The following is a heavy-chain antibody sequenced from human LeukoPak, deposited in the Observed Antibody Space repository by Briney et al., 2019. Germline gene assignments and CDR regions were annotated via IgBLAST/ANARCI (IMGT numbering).Heavy chain of an antibody. CDR3: TKEETKYTFGNAFDY. CDR2: IYWNSGII. CDR1: GFTFDDYA. Sequence: GGSLRLSCAASGFTFDDYAVHWVRQAPGQGLEWVSSIYWNSGIITYADSVRGRFTISRDNADNSLFLQMDSLRPEDTALYYCTKEETKYTFGNAFDYWGQGTLVTVSS. V-gene: IGHV3-9*01. D-gene: IGHD4-23*01. J-gene: IGHJ4*02.